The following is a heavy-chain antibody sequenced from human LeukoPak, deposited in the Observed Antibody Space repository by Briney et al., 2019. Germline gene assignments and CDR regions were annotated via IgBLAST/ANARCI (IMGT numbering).Heavy chain of an antibody. V-gene: IGHV4-34*01. Sequence: PSETLSLTCAVYGGSFSGYYWSWIRQPPGKGLEWIREINHSGSTNYNPSLKSRVTISVDTSKNQFSLKLSSVTAADTAVYYCARARGGSGSYYELNFDYWGQGTLVTVSS. CDR1: GGSFSGYY. D-gene: IGHD3-10*01. CDR2: INHSGST. CDR3: ARARGGSGSYYELNFDY. J-gene: IGHJ4*02.